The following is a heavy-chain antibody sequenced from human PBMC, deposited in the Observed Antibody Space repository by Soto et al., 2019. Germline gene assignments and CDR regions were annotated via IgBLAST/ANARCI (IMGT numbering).Heavy chain of an antibody. Sequence: ASVKVSCKASGYTFTSYYMNWVRQAPGQGLEWLGIINPSGGYTTYAQRFLGRVTMTSDTSTSTAYMELSSLRSEDTAVYYCARSIVVVTALDYWGQGTLVTVSS. D-gene: IGHD2-21*02. CDR2: INPSGGYT. J-gene: IGHJ4*02. CDR3: ARSIVVVTALDY. V-gene: IGHV1-46*01. CDR1: GYTFTSYY.